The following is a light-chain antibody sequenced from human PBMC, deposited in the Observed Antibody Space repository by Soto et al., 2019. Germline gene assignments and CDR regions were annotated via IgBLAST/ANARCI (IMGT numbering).Light chain of an antibody. V-gene: IGKV3-15*01. CDR3: QQCHNWPLT. CDR2: SAS. CDR1: QSISTE. J-gene: IGKJ2*01. Sequence: EIVMTQSLATLSVSPGERATLSCRASQSISTELAWYQQKPGQPPRLLIYSASTRATGVPARFTGSGSGSEFTLTIGGLQSEDFAVYYCQQCHNWPLTFGQGTRLEI.